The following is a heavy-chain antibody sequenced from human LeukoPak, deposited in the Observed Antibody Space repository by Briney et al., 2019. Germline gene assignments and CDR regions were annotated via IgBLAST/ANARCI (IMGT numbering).Heavy chain of an antibody. V-gene: IGHV3-74*03. CDR2: TNTDGSST. CDR1: GFTFSSYW. CDR3: ARDLGDY. Sequence: GGSLRLSCAASGFTFSSYWMHWVRQAPGKGLVWVSGTNTDGSSTMYADSVKGRFTIARDNAKKSLYLQMNSLRVEDTAVYYCARDLGDYWGQGTLVTVSS. J-gene: IGHJ4*02. D-gene: IGHD3-16*01.